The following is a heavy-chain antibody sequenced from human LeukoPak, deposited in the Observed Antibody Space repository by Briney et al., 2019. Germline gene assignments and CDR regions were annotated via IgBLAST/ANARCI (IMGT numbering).Heavy chain of an antibody. J-gene: IGHJ4*02. Sequence: PSETLSLTCAVYGGSFSGYYWSWIRQPPGKGLEWIGEINHSGSTNYNPSLKSRVTISVDTSKNQFSLKLSSVTAADTAVYYCAGDLSGSNDYYFDYWGQGTLVTVSS. V-gene: IGHV4-34*01. CDR3: AGDLSGSNDYYFDY. CDR2: INHSGST. D-gene: IGHD1-26*01. CDR1: GGSFSGYY.